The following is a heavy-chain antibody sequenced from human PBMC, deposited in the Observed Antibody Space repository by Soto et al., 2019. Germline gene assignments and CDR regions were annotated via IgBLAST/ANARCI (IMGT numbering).Heavy chain of an antibody. V-gene: IGHV5-51*01. J-gene: IGHJ4*02. CDR3: ASGYSYGALYFDT. Sequence: PGESLKISCQGYGYSFTRYWLGWVRQMPGKGLEWMGIIYPGDSDSRYSPSFQGQVNISGVKSISTAYLKLSSVTAADTAVYYCASGYSYGALYFDTWGQGTLVNVSS. CDR2: IYPGDSDS. D-gene: IGHD5-18*01. CDR1: GYSFTRYW.